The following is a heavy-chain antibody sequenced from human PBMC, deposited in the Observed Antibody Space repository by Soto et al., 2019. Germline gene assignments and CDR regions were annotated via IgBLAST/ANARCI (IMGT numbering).Heavy chain of an antibody. CDR1: GYTFTGYY. J-gene: IGHJ4*02. CDR2: INPNSGGT. Sequence: ASVKVSCKASGYTFTGYYMHWVRQAPGQGLEWMGWINPNSGGTNYAQKFQGRVTMTRDTSISTAYMELSRLRSDDTAAYYCAILWGIAAAGSIDYWGQGTLVTVSS. D-gene: IGHD6-13*01. CDR3: AILWGIAAAGSIDY. V-gene: IGHV1-2*02.